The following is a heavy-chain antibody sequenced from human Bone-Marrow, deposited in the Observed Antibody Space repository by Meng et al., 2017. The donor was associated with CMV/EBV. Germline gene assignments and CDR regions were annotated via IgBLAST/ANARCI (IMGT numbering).Heavy chain of an antibody. CDR3: ARGFAGQDAFDI. Sequence: SVKVSRKASGGTFSSYAITWVRQAPGQGLEWMGGIIPIFDTADYAQKFQGRVTITLEESTSTAYMELSNLRSEDTAVYYCARGFAGQDAFDIWGQETMVTVSS. V-gene: IGHV1-69*13. J-gene: IGHJ3*02. CDR1: GGTFSSYA. CDR2: IIPIFDTA.